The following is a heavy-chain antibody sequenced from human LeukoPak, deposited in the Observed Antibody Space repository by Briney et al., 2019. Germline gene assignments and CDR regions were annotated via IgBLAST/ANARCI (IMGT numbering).Heavy chain of an antibody. CDR1: GGSISSYY. V-gene: IGHV4-59*01. Sequence: SETLSLTCTVSGGSISSYYWSWIRQPAGKGLEWIGNIYYSGSTNYNPSLESRVTISVDTSKNQFSLNLRSVSAADTAVYYCARGRSGSYYNGIAFDYWGQGTPVTVSS. CDR2: IYYSGST. J-gene: IGHJ4*02. CDR3: ARGRSGSYYNGIAFDY. D-gene: IGHD3-10*01.